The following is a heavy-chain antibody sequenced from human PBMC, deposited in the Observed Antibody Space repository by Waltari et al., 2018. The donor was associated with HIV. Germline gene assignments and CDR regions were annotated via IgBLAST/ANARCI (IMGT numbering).Heavy chain of an antibody. D-gene: IGHD1-26*01. CDR1: GYTLTGYY. V-gene: IGHV1-2*02. J-gene: IGHJ4*02. Sequence: QVQLLQSGPEVRKPGASVKDPCRAYGYTLTGYYMHWGRQAPGQGLEWMGWINPNSGNTHFAQKFKGRVTLTRVTSIRTAYLEMRRLKSDDTAIYYCARDGVGDAAFDYWGQGTLVTVS. CDR2: INPNSGNT. CDR3: ARDGVGDAAFDY.